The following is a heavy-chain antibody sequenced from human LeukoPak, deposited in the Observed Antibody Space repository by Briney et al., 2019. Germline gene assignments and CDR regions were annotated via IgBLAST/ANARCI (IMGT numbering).Heavy chain of an antibody. CDR2: IKEDGSEK. D-gene: IGHD5-12*01. J-gene: IGHJ6*02. CDR1: GFTFSSYW. CDR3: AREGIVATMRVSQYYYYYGMDV. V-gene: IGHV3-7*01. Sequence: PGRSLRLSCAASGFTFSSYWMSWVRQAPGKGLEWVANIKEDGSEKFYVDSVEGRFTISRDNAKNSLYLQMNSLRAEDTAVYYCAREGIVATMRVSQYYYYYGMDVWGQGTTVTVSS.